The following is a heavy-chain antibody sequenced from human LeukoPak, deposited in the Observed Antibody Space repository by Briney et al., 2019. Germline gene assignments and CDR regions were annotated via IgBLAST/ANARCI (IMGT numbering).Heavy chain of an antibody. CDR3: AKGLQQLVRAPFDY. J-gene: IGHJ4*02. V-gene: IGHV3-23*01. CDR1: GFTFNKYA. Sequence: PGGSLRLSCAASGFTFNKYAMSWVRQAPGKGLEWVSAISGSGGSTYYADSVKGRFTISRDNSKDTLYLQMNSLRAEDTAEYYCAKGLQQLVRAPFDYWGQGTLVTVSS. D-gene: IGHD6-13*01. CDR2: ISGSGGST.